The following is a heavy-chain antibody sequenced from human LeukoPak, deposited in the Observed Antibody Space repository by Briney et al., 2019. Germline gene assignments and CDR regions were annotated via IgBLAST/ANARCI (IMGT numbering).Heavy chain of an antibody. CDR1: GFTFNRHW. D-gene: IGHD3-22*01. J-gene: IGHJ5*02. CDR3: VRDQYYYDSSGYYCRWFDP. V-gene: IGHV3-7*01. CDR2: IKQDGSEK. Sequence: GGSLRLSCVASGFTFNRHWVSWVRQAPGKGLEWVANIKQDGSEKYYVDSVKGRFTISRDNAKNSLYLQMNSLRAEDTAVYYCVRDQYYYDSSGYYCRWFDPWGQGTLVTVSS.